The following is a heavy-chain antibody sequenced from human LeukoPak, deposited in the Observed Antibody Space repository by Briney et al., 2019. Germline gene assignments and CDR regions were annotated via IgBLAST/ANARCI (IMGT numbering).Heavy chain of an antibody. V-gene: IGHV4-34*01. Sequence: SETLSLTCAVYGGSLSGYYWSWIRQPPGKGLEWIGEIDHSGSTNYNPSLKSRVTISVDTSKNQFSLKLSSVTAADTAVYYCARARLIAARPRYFDLWGRGTLVTVSS. CDR3: ARARLIAARPRYFDL. CDR2: IDHSGST. J-gene: IGHJ2*01. D-gene: IGHD6-6*01. CDR1: GGSLSGYY.